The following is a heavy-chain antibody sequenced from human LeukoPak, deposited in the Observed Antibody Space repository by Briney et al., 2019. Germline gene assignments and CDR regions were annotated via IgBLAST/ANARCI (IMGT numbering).Heavy chain of an antibody. J-gene: IGHJ6*02. CDR3: ARDDLKVEASYAIHYYYGMDV. D-gene: IGHD2-8*01. CDR2: ISYDGNNK. CDR1: GFTFSSYA. Sequence: GGSLRLSCAASGFTFSSYAMHWVRQAPGKGLEWVAVISYDGNNKYYADSVKGRFTISRDNSKNTLYLQMNSLRAEDTAVYYCARDDLKVEASYAIHYYYGMDVWGQGTTVTVSS. V-gene: IGHV3-30-3*01.